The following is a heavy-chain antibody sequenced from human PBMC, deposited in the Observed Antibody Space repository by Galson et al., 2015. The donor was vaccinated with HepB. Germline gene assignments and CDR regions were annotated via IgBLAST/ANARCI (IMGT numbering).Heavy chain of an antibody. V-gene: IGHV3-21*01. CDR3: ARGRKPGSLITGFDY. Sequence: SLRLSCAASGFTFSSYSMNWVRQAPGKGLEWVSSISSSSSYIYYADSVKGRFTISRDNAKNSLYLQMNSLRAEDTAVYYCARGRKPGSLITGFDYWGQGTLVTVSP. CDR1: GFTFSSYS. CDR2: ISSSSSYI. J-gene: IGHJ4*02. D-gene: IGHD1-14*01.